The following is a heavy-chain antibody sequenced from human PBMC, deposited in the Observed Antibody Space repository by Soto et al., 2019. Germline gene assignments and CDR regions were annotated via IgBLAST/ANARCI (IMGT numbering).Heavy chain of an antibody. V-gene: IGHV1-3*01. CDR1: GYTFTDYA. J-gene: IGHJ4*02. CDR3: VRKTGYTLGSLNY. D-gene: IGHD6-25*01. Sequence: ASVKVSCKASGYTFTDYALHWVRQAPGQRLEWMGWMNAGVGNTLYSQKFQGRITITRDTSASTAYMELNSLKSEDTAIYYCVRKTGYTLGSLNYWGPGTLVTVSS. CDR2: MNAGVGNT.